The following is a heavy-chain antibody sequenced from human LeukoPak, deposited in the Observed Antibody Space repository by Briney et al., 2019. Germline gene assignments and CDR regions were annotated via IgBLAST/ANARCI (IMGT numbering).Heavy chain of an antibody. V-gene: IGHV3-66*01. CDR1: GFIISGNY. CDR3: ARGHGQ. Sequence: GGSLRLSCVASGFIISGNYMSWVRQAPGKGLEWLSVIYTGGTAAYTDSARGRFTISRDTSNNTLYLQMNSLTVEDTAVYYCARGHGQWGQGTLVTVSS. CDR2: IYTGGTA. J-gene: IGHJ4*02.